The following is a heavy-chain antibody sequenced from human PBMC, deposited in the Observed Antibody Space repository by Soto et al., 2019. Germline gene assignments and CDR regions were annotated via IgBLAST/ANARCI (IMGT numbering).Heavy chain of an antibody. Sequence: KLSCDACRDGFASCCLRSLRHDTRQGLEWMGWISAYNGNTNYAQKLQGRVTMTTDTSTSTAYMELRSLRSDDTAVYYCARDRGHLSTPPLAYRGQGTLVTVSS. D-gene: IGHD3-10*01. CDR3: ARDRGHLSTPPLAY. CDR1: RDGFASCC. CDR2: ISAYNGNT. V-gene: IGHV1-18*01. J-gene: IGHJ4*02.